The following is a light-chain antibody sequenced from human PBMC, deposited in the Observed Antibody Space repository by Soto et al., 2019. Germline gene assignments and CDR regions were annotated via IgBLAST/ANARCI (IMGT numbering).Light chain of an antibody. J-gene: IGLJ1*01. V-gene: IGLV1-40*01. CDR1: SSNIGANYD. CDR3: QCYDSSLNGHLFV. Sequence: QSVLTQPPSVSGAPGQRVTISCTGSSSNIGANYDVHWYQQLPGTAPKLLIYGNNNRPSGVPDRFSGSKSGTSASLAITGYQAEDVASYCCQCYDSSLNGHLFVFGTGTKVTVL. CDR2: GNN.